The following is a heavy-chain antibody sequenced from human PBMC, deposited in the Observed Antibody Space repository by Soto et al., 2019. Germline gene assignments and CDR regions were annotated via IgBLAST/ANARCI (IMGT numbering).Heavy chain of an antibody. J-gene: IGHJ5*02. Sequence: QVQLQESGPGLVKPSQTLSLTCTVSGGSISSDGSYWSWIRQHPGKGLEWIGCLFYSGSTYYNPSLKSRVTISVDTSKNQFSLKLGSVTAADTAVYYCARGLAAAGLFGFGPWGQGTLVTVSS. V-gene: IGHV4-31*03. CDR1: GGSISSDGSY. CDR3: ARGLAAAGLFGFGP. D-gene: IGHD6-13*01. CDR2: LFYSGST.